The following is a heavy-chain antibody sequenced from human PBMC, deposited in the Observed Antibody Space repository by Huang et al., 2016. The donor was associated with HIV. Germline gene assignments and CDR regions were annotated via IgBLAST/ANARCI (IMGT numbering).Heavy chain of an antibody. J-gene: IGHJ4*02. D-gene: IGHD3-3*01. V-gene: IGHV4-39*01. CDR1: GVSVTRSPWY. Sequence: QPRLQESGPGLVKSSETLSLTCTVSGVSVTRSPWYWVWVRQSPGKGLEGIASIKYDESTYYKSSLKSRLTTSLDTSKNQFSLKLTSVTAADTAVYFCARDIAIFGEPLDSWGQGTAVTVSS. CDR2: IKYDEST. CDR3: ARDIAIFGEPLDS.